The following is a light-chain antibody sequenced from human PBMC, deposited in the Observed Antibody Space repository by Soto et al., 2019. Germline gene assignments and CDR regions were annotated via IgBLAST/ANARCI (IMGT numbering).Light chain of an antibody. J-gene: IGLJ3*02. Sequence: QSALTQPASVSGSPGQSITISCTGTRSDIGSYNNVAWYQQHPGKAPRVMIFGVTKRPPGISDRFFGSKSGSTASLTISGLQAEDEADYFCFSYAGSSIWVFGGGTKVTVL. CDR2: GVT. CDR1: RSDIGSYNN. V-gene: IGLV2-23*02. CDR3: FSYAGSSIWV.